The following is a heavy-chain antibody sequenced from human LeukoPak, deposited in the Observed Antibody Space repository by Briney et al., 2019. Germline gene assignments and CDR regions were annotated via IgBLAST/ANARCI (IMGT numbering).Heavy chain of an antibody. J-gene: IGHJ5*02. V-gene: IGHV1-8*01. CDR2: MNPNSGNT. Sequence: ASVKVSCKASGYTFTSYDINWVRQATGQVLEWMGWMNPNSGNTGYAQKFQGRVTMTRNTSISTAYMELSSLRSEDTAVYYCARRTKWLSRFDPWGQGTLVTVSS. CDR1: GYTFTSYD. CDR3: ARRTKWLSRFDP. D-gene: IGHD3-22*01.